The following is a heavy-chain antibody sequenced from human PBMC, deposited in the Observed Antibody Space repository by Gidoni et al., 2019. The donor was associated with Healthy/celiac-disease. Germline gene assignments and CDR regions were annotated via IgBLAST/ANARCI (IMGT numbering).Heavy chain of an antibody. Sequence: QVQLQESGPGLVKPSQTLSLTCTVSGGSISSGGYYWSWIRQHPGKGLEWIGYIYYSGSTYYNPALKSRVTISVDTSKNQFSLKLSSVTAADTAVYYCARVWGGAAGKAYYYYYGMDVWGQGTTVTVSS. V-gene: IGHV4-31*03. CDR3: ARVWGGAAGKAYYYYYGMDV. J-gene: IGHJ6*02. CDR1: GGSISSGGYY. D-gene: IGHD6-13*01. CDR2: IYYSGST.